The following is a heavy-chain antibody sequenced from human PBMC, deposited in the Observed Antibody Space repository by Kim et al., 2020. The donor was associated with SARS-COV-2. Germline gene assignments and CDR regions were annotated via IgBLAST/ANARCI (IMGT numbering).Heavy chain of an antibody. CDR2: T. CDR3: TRRKVPYYMDV. V-gene: IGHV4-31*02. J-gene: IGHJ6*03. Sequence: TYYNASLQSRVTISLDMSKNQFSLNLGSVTAADTAVYYCTRRKVPYYMDVWGKGTTVTVSS.